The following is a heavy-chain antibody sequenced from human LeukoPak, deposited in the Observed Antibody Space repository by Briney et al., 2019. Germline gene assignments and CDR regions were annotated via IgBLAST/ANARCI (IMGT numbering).Heavy chain of an antibody. Sequence: GGSLRLSCAASGFTFSSYSMNWVRQAPGKRLEWVSSISGSSSYIYYADSVKGRFTISRDNAKNSLYLQMNSLRAEDTAVYYCARAVWDSSGHLFDYWGQGTLVTVSS. CDR3: ARAVWDSSGHLFDY. V-gene: IGHV3-21*01. CDR1: GFTFSSYS. D-gene: IGHD3-22*01. J-gene: IGHJ4*02. CDR2: ISGSSSYI.